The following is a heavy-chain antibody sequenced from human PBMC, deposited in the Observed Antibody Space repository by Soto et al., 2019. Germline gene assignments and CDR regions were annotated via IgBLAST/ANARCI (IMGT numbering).Heavy chain of an antibody. J-gene: IGHJ4*02. CDR1: GFTFSSYS. CDR2: ISSSSSTI. D-gene: IGHD4-17*01. CDR3: ARSPTTVPRYFLDY. V-gene: IGHV3-48*01. Sequence: HPGGSLRLSCAASGFTFSSYSMNWVRQAPGKGLEWVSYISSSSSTIYYADSVKGRFTISRDNAKNSLYLQMNSLRAEDTAVYYCARSPTTVPRYFLDYSAQGSLVIGSS.